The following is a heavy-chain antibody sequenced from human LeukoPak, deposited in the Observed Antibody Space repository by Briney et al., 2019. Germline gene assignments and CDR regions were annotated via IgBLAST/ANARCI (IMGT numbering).Heavy chain of an antibody. D-gene: IGHD5-18*01. J-gene: IGHJ4*02. CDR2: ISSSNSTI. V-gene: IGHV3-48*01. CDR3: AREEYSYGFEISTGTNPRPPPS. CDR1: GFTFSSHS. Sequence: LPGGSLRLSCAAAGFTFSSHSMNWVRQAPGKGLEWVSYISSSNSTIYYADSVKGRFTISRDNAKNSLYLQMNSLRAEDTAVYYCAREEYSYGFEISTGTNPRPPPSWGQGTLVTVSS.